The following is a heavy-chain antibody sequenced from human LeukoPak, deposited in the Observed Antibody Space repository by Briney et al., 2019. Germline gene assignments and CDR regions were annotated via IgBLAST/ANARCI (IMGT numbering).Heavy chain of an antibody. J-gene: IGHJ4*02. D-gene: IGHD4-17*01. CDR2: ISSSSSTI. Sequence: GGSLRLSFAASGFTFSSYSMNWVRQAPGKGLEWVSYISSSSSTIYYADSVKGRFTISRDNAKNSLYLQMNSLRAEDTAVYYCARVRQNKDYWGQGTLVTVSS. CDR1: GFTFSSYS. CDR3: ARVRQNKDY. V-gene: IGHV3-48*04.